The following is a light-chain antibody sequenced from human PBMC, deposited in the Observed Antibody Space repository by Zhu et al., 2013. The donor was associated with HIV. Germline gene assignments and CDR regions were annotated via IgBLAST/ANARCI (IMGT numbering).Light chain of an antibody. CDR1: QGIRND. V-gene: IGKV1-6*01. J-gene: IGKJ3*01. CDR3: QHVNETTA. Sequence: AIQMSQSPSSLSASVGDRVTITCRASQGIRNDLGWYQQKPGKAPKLLIYAASSLQSGVPSRFSGSGSGTDFTLTISGLRSEDFATYYCQHVNETTAFGPGTKVDI. CDR2: AAS.